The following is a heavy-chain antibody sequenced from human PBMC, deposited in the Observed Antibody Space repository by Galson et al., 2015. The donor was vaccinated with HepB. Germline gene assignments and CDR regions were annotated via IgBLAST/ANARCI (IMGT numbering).Heavy chain of an antibody. D-gene: IGHD3-3*01. CDR1: RFTFSDYS. J-gene: IGHJ4*02. V-gene: IGHV3-48*01. Sequence: SLRLSCAASRFTFSDYSMNWVRLAPGKGLEWLSYISGSSSTIYYADFVKGRFTISRDNARNSLYLQMDSLRADDTAVYYCARDSKNDFWSGYYFAYWGQGTLVTVSS. CDR2: ISGSSSTI. CDR3: ARDSKNDFWSGYYFAY.